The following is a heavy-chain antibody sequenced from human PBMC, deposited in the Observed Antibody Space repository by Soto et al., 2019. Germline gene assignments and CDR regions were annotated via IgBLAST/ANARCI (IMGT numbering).Heavy chain of an antibody. V-gene: IGHV4-59*12. D-gene: IGHD2-2*02. CDR3: ARDRIPTPPNAFDI. J-gene: IGHJ3*02. Sequence: SETLSLTCTVSGGSISSYYWSWIRQPPGKGLEWIGYIYYSGSTNYNPSLKSRVAISVXMXXXXFXLXLXXXTATXTAVYYCARDRIPTPPNAFDIWGQGTMVTVSS. CDR1: GGSISSYY. CDR2: IYYSGST.